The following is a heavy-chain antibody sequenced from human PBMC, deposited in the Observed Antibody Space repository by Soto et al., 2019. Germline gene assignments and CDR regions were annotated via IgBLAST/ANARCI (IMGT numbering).Heavy chain of an antibody. D-gene: IGHD3-10*01. V-gene: IGHV1-46*03. CDR1: GYTFTSYY. J-gene: IGHJ4*02. CDR3: ARDVGDMVRGVMPGGLYDY. Sequence: QVHLVQSGAEVKKPGASVKVSCKASGYTFTSYYMHWVLQAPGQGLEWMGIINPSGGSTNYAQKFQGRVTMTRDTSTSTVYMEMSSLRSEDTAVYYCARDVGDMVRGVMPGGLYDYWGQGTLVTVSS. CDR2: INPSGGST.